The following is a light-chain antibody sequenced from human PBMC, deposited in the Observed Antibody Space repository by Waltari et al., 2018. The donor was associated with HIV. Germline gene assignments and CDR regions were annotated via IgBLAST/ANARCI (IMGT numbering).Light chain of an antibody. J-gene: IGLJ2*01. V-gene: IGLV1-44*01. CDR2: SNN. CDR3: AAWDDSLNGPV. CDR1: SPNIGSNS. Sequence: SVLTQSPSASGTPGQRGILPRSGSSPNIGSNSVNWYQQLPGTAPKLLIYSNNERPSGVPDRFSGSKSGTSASRAISGLQSEDEADYHCAAWDDSLNGPVFGGGTKLTVL.